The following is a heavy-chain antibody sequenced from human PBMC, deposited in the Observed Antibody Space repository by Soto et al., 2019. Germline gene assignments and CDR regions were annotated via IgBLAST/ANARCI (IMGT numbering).Heavy chain of an antibody. V-gene: IGHV4-39*01. J-gene: IGHJ4*02. CDR3: ARRYYSGYYTYYFDY. CDR1: GGSISSSSYY. CDR2: IFYNGST. Sequence: QQLQESGPGLVKPSETLSLTCTVSGGSISSSSYYWGWIRQPPGKGLEWIGNIFYNGSTYYNPSLKSRVTISISTSENQFSLKLTSVTAADTAVYYCARRYYSGYYTYYFDYWGQGTLVTVSS. D-gene: IGHD5-12*01.